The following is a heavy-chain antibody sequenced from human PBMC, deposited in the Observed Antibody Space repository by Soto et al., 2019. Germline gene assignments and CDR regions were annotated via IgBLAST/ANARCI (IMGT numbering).Heavy chain of an antibody. Sequence: SETLSLTCTVSGGSISSYYWSWIRQPPGKGLEWIGYIYYSGSTNYNPSLKSRVTISVDTSKNQFSLKLSSVTAADTAVYYCARDSMVPDNGHYYYYMDVWGKGTTVTVSS. CDR2: IYYSGST. CDR3: ARDSMVPDNGHYYYYMDV. J-gene: IGHJ6*03. CDR1: GGSISSYY. V-gene: IGHV4-59*01. D-gene: IGHD3-10*01.